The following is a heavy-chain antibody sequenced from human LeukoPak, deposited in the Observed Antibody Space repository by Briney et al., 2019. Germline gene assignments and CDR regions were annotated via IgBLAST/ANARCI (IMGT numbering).Heavy chain of an antibody. Sequence: SETLSLTCTVSGSSINSGYYWGWIRQPPGKGLEWIGCMYHSGSIYSNPSLKSRVTISLETSKNQLSLKLSSVTAADTAVYYCATGPFGGSYDTYTDTFDFWGQGTLITVSS. D-gene: IGHD3-16*01. J-gene: IGHJ4*02. CDR2: MYHSGSI. CDR3: ATGPFGGSYDTYTDTFDF. CDR1: GSSINSGYY. V-gene: IGHV4-38-2*02.